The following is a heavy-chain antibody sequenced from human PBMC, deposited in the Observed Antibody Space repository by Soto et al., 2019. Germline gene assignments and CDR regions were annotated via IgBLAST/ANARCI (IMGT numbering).Heavy chain of an antibody. CDR3: ARVAGSSSGWFEY. J-gene: IGHJ4*02. CDR2: IKQDGSEK. D-gene: IGHD6-19*01. CDR1: GFTFSSYW. Sequence: GGSLRLSCAASGFTFSSYWMSWVRQAPGKGLEWVANIKQDGSEKYYVDSVKGRFTISRDNAKNSLYLQMNSLRAEDMAVYYCARVAGSSSGWFEYWGQGTLVTVSS. V-gene: IGHV3-7*01.